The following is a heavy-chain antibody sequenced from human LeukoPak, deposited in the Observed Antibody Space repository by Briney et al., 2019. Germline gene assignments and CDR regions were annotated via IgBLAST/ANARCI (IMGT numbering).Heavy chain of an antibody. V-gene: IGHV3-11*01. CDR1: GFTFSDYY. CDR2: ISSSGSTI. J-gene: IGHJ6*03. Sequence: PGGSLRLSCAASGFTFSDYYMGWIRQAPGKGLEWVSYISSSGSTIYYADSVKGRFTISRDNAKNSLYLQMNSLRAEDTAVYYCAKDLGGVIVGAHPDSYYYYYMDVWGKGTTVTVSS. CDR3: AKDLGGVIVGAHPDSYYYYYMDV. D-gene: IGHD1-26*01.